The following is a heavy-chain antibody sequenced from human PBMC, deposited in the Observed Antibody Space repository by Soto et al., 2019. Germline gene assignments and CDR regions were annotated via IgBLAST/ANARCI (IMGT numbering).Heavy chain of an antibody. J-gene: IGHJ4*02. V-gene: IGHV4-4*02. D-gene: IGHD5-12*01. CDR3: TKNSAYALGY. CDR1: GASFSNTNW. Sequence: PSETLSLTCDVCGASFSNTNWWCWVRQPPGEGLEWIGEMHHIGNTNYNPSLKSRVTMSVDTSKNQFFLKLNSVTAADTAVYYCTKNSAYALGYWGQGILVTVSS. CDR2: MHHIGNT.